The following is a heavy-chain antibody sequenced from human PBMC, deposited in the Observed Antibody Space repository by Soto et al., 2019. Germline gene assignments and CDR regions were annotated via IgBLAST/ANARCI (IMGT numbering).Heavy chain of an antibody. J-gene: IGHJ6*02. Sequence: GESLKISCKGSGYSFTSYWIGWVRQMPGKGLEWMGIIYPGDSDTRYSPSLQGQVTISADKSISTAYLQWSSLKASDTAMYYCARHGESFYYYYGMDVWGQGTTVTVSS. D-gene: IGHD3-3*01. CDR1: GYSFTSYW. CDR3: ARHGESFYYYYGMDV. CDR2: IYPGDSDT. V-gene: IGHV5-51*01.